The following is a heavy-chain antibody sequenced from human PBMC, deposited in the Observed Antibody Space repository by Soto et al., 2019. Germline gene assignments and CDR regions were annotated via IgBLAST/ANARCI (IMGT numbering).Heavy chain of an antibody. CDR2: FDPEDGET. D-gene: IGHD2-21*01. Sequence: ASVKVFCKFSGYALTDLFMHCVRQAPGKGLEWMGGFDPEDGETIHAQKFQGRVTMTEDTSTGTAYMELSSLGSEDTAVYYCAVRLWDILANWFDPWGQGTLVTVSS. J-gene: IGHJ5*02. CDR3: AVRLWDILANWFDP. V-gene: IGHV1-24*01. CDR1: GYALTDLF.